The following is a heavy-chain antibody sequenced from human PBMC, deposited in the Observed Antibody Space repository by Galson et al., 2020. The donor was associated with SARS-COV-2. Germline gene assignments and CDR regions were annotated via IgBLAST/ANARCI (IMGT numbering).Heavy chain of an antibody. CDR1: GFTFSSYS. V-gene: IGHV3-21*01. CDR3: AREGGGGSSSDY. D-gene: IGHD6-13*01. Sequence: KIGESLKISCAASGFTFSSYSMNWVRQTPGKGLEWVSSISSSSYIYYADSVKGRFTISRDNAKNSLYLQMNSLKAEDTAVYYCAREGGGGSSSDYWGQGTLVTVSS. CDR2: ISSSSYI. J-gene: IGHJ4*02.